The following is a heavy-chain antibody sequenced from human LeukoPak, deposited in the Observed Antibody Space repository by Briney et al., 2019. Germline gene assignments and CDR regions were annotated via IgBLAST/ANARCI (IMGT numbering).Heavy chain of an antibody. V-gene: IGHV4-4*07. D-gene: IGHD6-19*01. CDR1: GGSISSYY. J-gene: IGHJ4*02. CDR3: ARDAGIAVAGFDY. CDR2: IYTSGST. Sequence: SETLSLTCTVSGGSISSYYWSWIRQPAGKGLEWIGRIYTSGSTNYNPSLKSRVTVSVATSKNQFSLKLSSVAAADTAVYYCARDAGIAVAGFDYWGQGTLVTVSS.